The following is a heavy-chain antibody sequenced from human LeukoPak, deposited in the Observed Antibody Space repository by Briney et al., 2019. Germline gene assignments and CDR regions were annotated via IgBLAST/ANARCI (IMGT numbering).Heavy chain of an antibody. J-gene: IGHJ2*01. D-gene: IGHD6-13*01. V-gene: IGHV3-21*01. Sequence: GGSLRLSCAASGFSLTSYSMNWVRQAPGRGLEWVSSISSGTTYIYYADSVKGRCTISKDNAKNSLYLQMNSLRAEDTAVYYCARDPGSSSTNWYFDLWGRGTLVTVSS. CDR2: ISSGTTYI. CDR1: GFSLTSYS. CDR3: ARDPGSSSTNWYFDL.